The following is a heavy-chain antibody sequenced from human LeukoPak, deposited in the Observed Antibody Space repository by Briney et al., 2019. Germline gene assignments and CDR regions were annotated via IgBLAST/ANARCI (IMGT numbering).Heavy chain of an antibody. V-gene: IGHV1-18*01. CDR2: ISAYNGNT. Sequence: ASVKVSCRASGYSFKNFGINWVRQAPGQGLEWMGWISAYNGNTNYAQSLQGRVTMTTDTSTNTAYMELRSLRSDDTAIYYCARDSRITIFGVVRYWGQGTLATISS. CDR1: GYSFKNFG. J-gene: IGHJ4*02. D-gene: IGHD3-3*01. CDR3: ARDSRITIFGVVRY.